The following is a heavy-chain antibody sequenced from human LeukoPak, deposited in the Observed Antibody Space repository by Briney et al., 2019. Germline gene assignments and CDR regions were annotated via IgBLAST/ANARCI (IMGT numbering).Heavy chain of an antibody. J-gene: IGHJ3*02. V-gene: IGHV3-21*01. Sequence: PGGSLRLSCAASGFTFSSYSMNWVRQAPGKGLEWVSSISSSSSYIYYADSVKGRFTISRDNAKNSLYLQMNSLRAEDTAVYYCARDVAAESAFDIWGQGTMVTVSS. CDR3: ARDVAAESAFDI. CDR1: GFTFSSYS. CDR2: ISSSSSYI. D-gene: IGHD6-25*01.